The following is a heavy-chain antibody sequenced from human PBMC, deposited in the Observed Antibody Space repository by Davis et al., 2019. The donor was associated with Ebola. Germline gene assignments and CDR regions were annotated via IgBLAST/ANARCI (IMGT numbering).Heavy chain of an antibody. J-gene: IGHJ5*02. Sequence: PGGSLRLSCAASGFTFSSYWMSWVRQAPGKGLEWVANIKQDGSEKYYVDSVKGRFTISRDNAKNSLYLQMNSLRAEDTAVYYCARECMRLVLNQPGWYSGQTRRYNWFDPWGQGTLVTVSS. CDR1: GFTFSSYW. CDR3: ARECMRLVLNQPGWYSGQTRRYNWFDP. D-gene: IGHD6-19*01. V-gene: IGHV3-7*03. CDR2: IKQDGSEK.